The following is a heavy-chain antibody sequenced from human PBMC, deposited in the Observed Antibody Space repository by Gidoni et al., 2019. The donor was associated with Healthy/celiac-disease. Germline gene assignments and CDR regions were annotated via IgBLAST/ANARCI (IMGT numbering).Heavy chain of an antibody. J-gene: IGHJ3*02. V-gene: IGHV3-30*18. CDR2: ISYDGSNK. Sequence: QVPLVESGGGVVQPGRSLRLSCAASGFTFSSTGMHWVRQAPGKGMEWVAVISYDGSNKYYADSVKGRFTISRDNSKNTLYLQMNSLRAEDTAVYYCAKDLSRQWQDVDAFDIWGQGTMVTVSS. CDR3: AKDLSRQWQDVDAFDI. D-gene: IGHD6-19*01. CDR1: GFTFSSTG.